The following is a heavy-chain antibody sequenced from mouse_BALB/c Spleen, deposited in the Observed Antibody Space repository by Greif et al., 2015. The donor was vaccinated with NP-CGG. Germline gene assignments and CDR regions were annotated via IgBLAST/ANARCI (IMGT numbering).Heavy chain of an antibody. CDR3: NAGDGYYGRVLDY. CDR2: IDPENGDT. CDR1: GSNIKDYY. J-gene: IGHJ2*01. V-gene: IGHV14-4*02. D-gene: IGHD2-3*01. Sequence: EVQLQQSGAELVRSGASVKLSCTASGSNIKDYYMHWVKQRPEQGLEWIGWIDPENGDTEYAPKFQGKATMTADTSSNTAYLLLISLTSECTAVYYCNAGDGYYGRVLDYWGQGTTLTVSS.